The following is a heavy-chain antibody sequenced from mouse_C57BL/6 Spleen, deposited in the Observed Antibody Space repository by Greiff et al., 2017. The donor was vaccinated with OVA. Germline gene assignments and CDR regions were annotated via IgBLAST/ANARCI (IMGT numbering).Heavy chain of an antibody. CDR2: IFPGSGCT. CDR1: GYTFTGYW. Sequence: QVQLQQSGAELMKPGASVKLSCKATGYTFTGYWLAWVQQRPGHGLEWIGEIFPGSGCTNYTEKFKGKATFTADTSYNTAYMQLSSLTTEDSAIYYCERRGVGPYYFDDWGQGTTLTVSS. J-gene: IGHJ2*01. CDR3: ERRGVGPYYFDD. V-gene: IGHV1-9*01.